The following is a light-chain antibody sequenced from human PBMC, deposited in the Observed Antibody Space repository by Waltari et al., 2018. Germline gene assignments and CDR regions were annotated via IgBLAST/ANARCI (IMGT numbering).Light chain of an antibody. CDR1: QSVFYNSNNKHY. J-gene: IGKJ2*03. CDR3: QQYYTAPYS. CDR2: WAS. Sequence: DIVMTQSPDSLAVSLCERATITCKSSQSVFYNSNNKHYLAWYQQKVGQPPKLLIYWASSRESGVPDRFSGSVSGTDFTLTISSLQAEDEAVYYCQQYYTAPYSFGQGTKLEIK. V-gene: IGKV4-1*01.